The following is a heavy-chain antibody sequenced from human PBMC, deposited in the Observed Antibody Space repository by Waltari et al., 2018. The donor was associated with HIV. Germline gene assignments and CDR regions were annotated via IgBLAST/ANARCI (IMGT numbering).Heavy chain of an antibody. V-gene: IGHV3-11*01. CDR2: MNSRGDTV. CDR3: ARPFLNFWTVSHVDV. J-gene: IGHJ6*04. D-gene: IGHD3-3*01. CDR1: GFRFRDYY. Sequence: QERLVESGGGWVKPGGSLRLSCAASGFRFRDYYMSWIREATGRGLEWVAHMNSRGDTVLYGASVRGRFSISRDNARNLLYLQMDSVRVDDTAIYYCARPFLNFWTVSHVDVWGEGTTVAVSS.